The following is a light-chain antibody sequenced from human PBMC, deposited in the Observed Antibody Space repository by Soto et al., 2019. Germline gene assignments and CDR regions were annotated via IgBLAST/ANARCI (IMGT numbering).Light chain of an antibody. V-gene: IGKV3D-15*01. CDR1: QSVSSY. J-gene: IGKJ5*01. Sequence: EIVMTQSPATLSVSPGERATLSCRASQSVSSYLAWYQQKPGQAPRLLIYDASNRATGIPARFSGSGSGTEFTLTISSLQSEDFAVYYCQQYNNWPITFGQGTRLENK. CDR2: DAS. CDR3: QQYNNWPIT.